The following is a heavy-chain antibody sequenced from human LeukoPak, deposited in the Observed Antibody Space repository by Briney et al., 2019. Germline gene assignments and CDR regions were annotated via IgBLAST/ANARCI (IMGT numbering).Heavy chain of an antibody. CDR1: GYTFTGYY. D-gene: IGHD6-13*01. V-gene: IGHV1-2*02. CDR3: ARDSSSGTIGY. CDR2: INPNSGGT. Sequence: ASVNVSCKASGYTFTGYYMHWVRQAPGQGLEWMGWINPNSGGTNYAQKFQGRATMTRDTSISTAYMELSRLRSDDTAVYYCARDSSSGTIGYWGQGTLVTVSS. J-gene: IGHJ4*02.